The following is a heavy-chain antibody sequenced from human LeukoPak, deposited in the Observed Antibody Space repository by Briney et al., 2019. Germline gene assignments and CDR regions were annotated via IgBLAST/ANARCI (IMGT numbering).Heavy chain of an antibody. V-gene: IGHV3-7*01. CDR3: ARVVPPLYHFDY. D-gene: IGHD2-2*02. J-gene: IGHJ4*02. CDR1: GFTFSSSW. CDR2: IKQDGSEK. Sequence: GGSLRLSCAASGFTFSSSWMSSVRQAPGKGLEWVANIKQDGSEKYYVDSVKGRFTISRDNAKNSLYLQMNSLRAEDTAVYFCARVVPPLYHFDYWGQGTLVTVSS.